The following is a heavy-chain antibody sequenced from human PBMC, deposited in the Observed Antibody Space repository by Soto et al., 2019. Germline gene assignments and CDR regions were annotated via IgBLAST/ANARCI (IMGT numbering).Heavy chain of an antibody. CDR1: GYIFTDYN. V-gene: IGHV1-3*01. CDR3: GREEVYSSSYYPTY. J-gene: IGHJ4*02. D-gene: IGHD6-13*01. CDR2: IGVGNGAT. Sequence: ASVKVSCKASGYIFTDYNMHWVRQASGQRLEWMGWIGVGNGATQYSQNFRDRVTITRDTSASTVYMELSSLKPEDTAVYYCGREEVYSSSYYPTYWGQGTPVTVSS.